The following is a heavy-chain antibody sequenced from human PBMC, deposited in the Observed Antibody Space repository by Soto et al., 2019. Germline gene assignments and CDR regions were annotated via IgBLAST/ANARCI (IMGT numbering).Heavy chain of an antibody. D-gene: IGHD3-3*01. Sequence: PGGSLRLSCAASGFTFSSYGMHWVRQAPGKGLEWVAVIWYDGSNKYYADSVKGRFTISRDNSKNTLYLQMNSLRAEDTAVYYSARDSRIFGVLAGNWFDPWGQGTLVTVSS. V-gene: IGHV3-33*01. J-gene: IGHJ5*02. CDR1: GFTFSSYG. CDR2: IWYDGSNK. CDR3: ARDSRIFGVLAGNWFDP.